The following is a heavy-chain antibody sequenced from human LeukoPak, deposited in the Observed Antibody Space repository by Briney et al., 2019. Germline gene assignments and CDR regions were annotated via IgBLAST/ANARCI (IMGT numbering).Heavy chain of an antibody. CDR2: FHYSGST. Sequence: PSETLSLTCSVSGGSISSSSYYWGWIRQPPGKGLERIGTFHYSGSTYYNPSLKSRVTISVNMSKNQFSLKLSSVTAADTAVYYCARGGNLYSSSWYWNDGHWYFDLWGRGTLVTVSS. CDR3: ARGGNLYSSSWYWNDGHWYFDL. CDR1: GGSISSSSYY. D-gene: IGHD6-13*01. J-gene: IGHJ2*01. V-gene: IGHV4-39*07.